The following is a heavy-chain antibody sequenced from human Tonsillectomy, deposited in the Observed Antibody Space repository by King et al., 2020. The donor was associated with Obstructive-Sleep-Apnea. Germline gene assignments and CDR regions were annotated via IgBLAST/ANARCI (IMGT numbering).Heavy chain of an antibody. Sequence: QLQESGPGLVKPSETLSLTCTVSGGSISSYYWSWIRQPPGKGLEWIGYIYYSGSTNYNPSLKSPVTISVDTSKNQFSLKLSSVTAADTAVYYCARHGPAYYYDSSGYYFYFDYWGQGTLVTVSS. V-gene: IGHV4-59*08. CDR2: IYYSGST. J-gene: IGHJ4*02. CDR1: GGSISSYY. D-gene: IGHD3-22*01. CDR3: ARHGPAYYYDSSGYYFYFDY.